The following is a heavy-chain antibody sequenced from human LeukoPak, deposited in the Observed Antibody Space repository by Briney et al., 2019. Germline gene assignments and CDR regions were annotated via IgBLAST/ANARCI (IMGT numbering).Heavy chain of an antibody. V-gene: IGHV3-23*01. CDR2: ILGSGSSI. J-gene: IGHJ4*02. CDR3: AKRYCGSTSCPSPFYFFDY. D-gene: IGHD2-2*01. CDR1: GFSFGGYA. Sequence: PGGPLRLSCAASGFSFGGYAMNWVRQAPGKGLEWVSSILGSGSSIYYADSVKGRFTISRDNSKNTLYLQMNSLRAEDTAIYYCAKRYCGSTSCPSPFYFFDYWGQGTLVTVSS.